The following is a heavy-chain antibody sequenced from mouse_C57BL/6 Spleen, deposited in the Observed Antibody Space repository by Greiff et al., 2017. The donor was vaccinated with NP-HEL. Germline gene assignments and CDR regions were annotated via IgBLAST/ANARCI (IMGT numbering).Heavy chain of an antibody. J-gene: IGHJ4*01. V-gene: IGHV1-82*01. CDR1: GYAFSSSW. CDR3: ARAYYGNYYAMDY. D-gene: IGHD2-10*01. Sequence: QVQLQQSGPELVKPGASVKISCKASGYAFSSSWMNWVKQRPGKGLEWIGRIYPGDGDTNYNGTFRGKATMTEDKSARTAYMQLSSLTSENSAVYFCARAYYGNYYAMDYWGQGTSVTVSS. CDR2: IYPGDGDT.